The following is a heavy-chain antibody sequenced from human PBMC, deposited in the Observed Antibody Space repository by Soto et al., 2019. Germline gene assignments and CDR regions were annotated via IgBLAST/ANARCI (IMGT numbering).Heavy chain of an antibody. D-gene: IGHD4-17*01. CDR1: GFTFSGSA. CDR2: IRSKANSYAT. J-gene: IGHJ4*02. Sequence: EVQLVESGGGLVQPGGSLKLSCAASGFTFSGSAMHWVRQASGKGLEWVGRIRSKANSYATAYAASVKGRFTISRDDSKNTAYLQINSLKTEDTAVYYCTRCGDSSDYWGQGTQVTVSS. V-gene: IGHV3-73*01. CDR3: TRCGDSSDY.